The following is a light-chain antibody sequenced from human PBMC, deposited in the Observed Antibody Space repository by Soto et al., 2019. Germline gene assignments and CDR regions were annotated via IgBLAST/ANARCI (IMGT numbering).Light chain of an antibody. Sequence: QSALTQPPSASESPGQSVTISCTGSRSDIGDSNYVSWYQQHPRKAPKLIISEVINRPSGVPDRFSASKSGNTASLTISGLQAEDEADYYCASKAGSSRHVVFGGGTKVTVL. CDR2: EVI. J-gene: IGLJ2*01. V-gene: IGLV2-8*01. CDR1: RSDIGDSNY. CDR3: ASKAGSSRHVV.